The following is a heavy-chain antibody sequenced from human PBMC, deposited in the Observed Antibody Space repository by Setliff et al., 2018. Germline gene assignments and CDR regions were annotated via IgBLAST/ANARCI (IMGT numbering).Heavy chain of an antibody. V-gene: IGHV1-46*03. CDR3: ARVQMAYGDYSGAFDI. CDR2: INPSGGSP. D-gene: IGHD4-17*01. Sequence: ASVKVSCKAFGYTFTSYYMHWVRQAPGQGLEWMGIINPSGGSPSYAQKFQGRVTMTRDTSTSTVYMELSSLRSEDTAVYYCARVQMAYGDYSGAFDIWGQGTMVTVSS. CDR1: GYTFTSYY. J-gene: IGHJ3*02.